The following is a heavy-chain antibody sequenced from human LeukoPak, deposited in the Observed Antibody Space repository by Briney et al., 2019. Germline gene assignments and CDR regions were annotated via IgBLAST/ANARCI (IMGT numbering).Heavy chain of an antibody. Sequence: GASVKVSCKASGYTFTSYGISWVRQAPGQGLEWMGWISAYNGNTNYAQKLQGRVTMTTDTSTSTAYMELRSLRSDDTAVYYCARGYCSGGSCYGGYYYYGMDVWGQGTTATVSS. CDR1: GYTFTSYG. J-gene: IGHJ6*02. CDR2: ISAYNGNT. V-gene: IGHV1-18*01. CDR3: ARGYCSGGSCYGGYYYYGMDV. D-gene: IGHD2-15*01.